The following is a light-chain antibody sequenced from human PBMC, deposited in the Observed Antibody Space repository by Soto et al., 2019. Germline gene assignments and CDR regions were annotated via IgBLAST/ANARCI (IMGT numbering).Light chain of an antibody. J-gene: IGLJ1*01. CDR3: SAYSDIDTKV. CDR2: EVN. CDR1: TCDVGAYID. Sequence: SVLSQSAYVYGAPGQSITISRCATTCDVGAYIDVSWYQQFPGKAPKLILYEVNNRPSGVSNRFSGSKSGTTASQTISGLHPEDEADYYCSAYSDIDTKVFGTGTKVTVL. V-gene: IGLV2-14*03.